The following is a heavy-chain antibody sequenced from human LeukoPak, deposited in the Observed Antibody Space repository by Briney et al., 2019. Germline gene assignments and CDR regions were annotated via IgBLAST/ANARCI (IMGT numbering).Heavy chain of an antibody. J-gene: IGHJ6*02. CDR2: IYYSGST. D-gene: IGHD6-19*01. CDR1: GGSISSSSYY. V-gene: IGHV4-39*07. CDR3: ARGSSGWSIYYYYGMDV. Sequence: SETLSLTCTVSGGSISSSSYYWGWIRQPPGKGLEWIGSIYYSGSTNYNPSLKSRVTISVDTSKNQFSLKLSSVTAADTAVYYCARGSSGWSIYYYYGMDVWGQGTTVTVSS.